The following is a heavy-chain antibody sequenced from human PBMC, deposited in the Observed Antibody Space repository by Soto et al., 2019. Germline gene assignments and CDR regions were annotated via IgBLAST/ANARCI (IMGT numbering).Heavy chain of an antibody. CDR1: GYTFTSYA. J-gene: IGHJ4*02. Sequence: ASVKVSCKASGYTFTSYAMHWVHQAPGQRLEWMGWINAGNGNTKYSRNFQGRVTITRDTSASTAYMELSSLRSEDTAVYYCARSRNYYDSSGYYYGLDNWGQGTLVTVSS. CDR3: ARSRNYYDSSGYYYGLDN. V-gene: IGHV1-3*01. D-gene: IGHD3-22*01. CDR2: INAGNGNT.